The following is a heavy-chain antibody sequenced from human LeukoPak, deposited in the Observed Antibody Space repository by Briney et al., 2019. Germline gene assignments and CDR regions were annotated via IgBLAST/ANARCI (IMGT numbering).Heavy chain of an antibody. J-gene: IGHJ4*02. Sequence: GASLRLSCAASGFTFSSYAMSWVRPAPGKGLEWVSTISGSGGSTYYADSVKGRFTISRDNSKNTLYLQMNSLRAEDTAVYYCAKCLGDGGNYYFDYRGQGTLVTVSS. CDR3: AKCLGDGGNYYFDY. D-gene: IGHD4-23*01. CDR1: GFTFSSYA. V-gene: IGHV3-23*01. CDR2: ISGSGGST.